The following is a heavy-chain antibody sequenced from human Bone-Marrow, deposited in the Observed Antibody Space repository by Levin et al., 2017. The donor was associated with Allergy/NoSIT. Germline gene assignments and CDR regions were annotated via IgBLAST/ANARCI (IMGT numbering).Heavy chain of an antibody. D-gene: IGHD2/OR15-2a*01. CDR1: GSTFNIAW. V-gene: IGHV3-15*01. J-gene: IGHJ3*01. CDR3: TTIILPPPDDAFNV. CDR2: IKSKGSGGTT. Sequence: SGGSLRLSCAASGSTFNIAWMTWVRQAPGEGLEWVARIKSKGSGGTTDYSASVKGRFTISRDDSKNALYLQMDSLRTEDTAVYYCTTIILPPPDDAFNVWGHGTMVTVSS.